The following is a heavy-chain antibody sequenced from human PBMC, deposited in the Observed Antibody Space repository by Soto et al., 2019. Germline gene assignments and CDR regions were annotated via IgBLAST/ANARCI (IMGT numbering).Heavy chain of an antibody. J-gene: IGHJ4*02. CDR3: ARGGKSEFGGVLPGDY. D-gene: IGHD3-3*01. CDR1: GGTFSSYA. V-gene: IGHV1-69*01. Sequence: QVQLVQSGAEVKKPGSSVKVSCKASGGTFSSYAISGVRQAPGQGLEWMGGIIPIFGTANYAQKFQGRVTITADESTSTAYMELSSLRSEDTAVYYCARGGKSEFGGVLPGDYWGQGTLVTVSS. CDR2: IIPIFGTA.